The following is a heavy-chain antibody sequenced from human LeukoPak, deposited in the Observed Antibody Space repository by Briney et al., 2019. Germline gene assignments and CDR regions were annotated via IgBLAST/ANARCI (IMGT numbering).Heavy chain of an antibody. D-gene: IGHD2-8*01. CDR1: GGSFSGYY. V-gene: IGHV4-34*01. J-gene: IGHJ3*02. Sequence: SKTLSLTCAVYGGSFSGYYWSWIRQPPGKGLEWIGEINHSGSTNYNPSLKSRVTISVDTSKNQFSLKLSSVTAADTAVYYCASSEDCTNGVCYFDDAFDIWGQGTMVTVSS. CDR3: ASSEDCTNGVCYFDDAFDI. CDR2: INHSGST.